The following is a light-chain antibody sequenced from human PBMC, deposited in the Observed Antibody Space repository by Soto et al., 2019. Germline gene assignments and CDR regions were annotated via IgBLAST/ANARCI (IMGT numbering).Light chain of an antibody. CDR2: GVS. V-gene: IGKV3-20*01. J-gene: IGKJ3*01. Sequence: EIVLTQSPGTLSLSPGERATLSCRASQSVSSSYLAWYQQKPGQAPRLLIYGVSSRAPGIPDRFSGSGSGTDFTLTINRLEPEDFAVYYCQQYGSSPPRFSFGPGTKVDIK. CDR3: QQYGSSPPRFS. CDR1: QSVSSSY.